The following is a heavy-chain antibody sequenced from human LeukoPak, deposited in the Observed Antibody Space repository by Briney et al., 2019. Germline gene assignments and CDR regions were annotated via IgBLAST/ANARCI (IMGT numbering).Heavy chain of an antibody. V-gene: IGHV3-21*04. D-gene: IGHD3-22*01. Sequence: GGSLRLSCEASGFTFNTYSMNWARQAPGKGLEWVSSIDSSGGYMFYADSVKGRFIISRDNAKDSLYLQMNSLRVEDTAVYYCAKDQVWHYYDSSGYYYFDYWGQGTLVTVSS. CDR1: GFTFNTYS. CDR2: IDSSGGYM. CDR3: AKDQVWHYYDSSGYYYFDY. J-gene: IGHJ4*02.